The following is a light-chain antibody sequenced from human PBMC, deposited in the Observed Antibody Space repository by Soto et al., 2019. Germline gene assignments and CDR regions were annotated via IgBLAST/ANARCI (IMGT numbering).Light chain of an antibody. CDR1: QGISSY. Sequence: DIQLTQSPSFLSASVGDRVTITCRASQGISSYLAWYQQKPGKAPNLLIYVASTLQSGVPSRFSGSGSGTEFTLTISSLQPEDFVTYYCQQLNSYPLTFGGGTTVEI. CDR2: VAS. CDR3: QQLNSYPLT. V-gene: IGKV1-9*01. J-gene: IGKJ4*01.